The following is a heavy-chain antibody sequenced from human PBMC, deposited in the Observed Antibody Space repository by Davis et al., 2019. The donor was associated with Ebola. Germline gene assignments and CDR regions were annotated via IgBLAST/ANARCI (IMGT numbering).Heavy chain of an antibody. CDR3: AHCLWYY. V-gene: IGHV2-5*02. Sequence: TLSLTCTVSGVSVSRHYWSWIRQPPGKALEWLALIYWDDDKRYSPSLKSRLTITKDTSKNQVVLTMTNMDPVDTATYYCAHCLWYYWGQGTLVTVSS. D-gene: IGHD3-10*01. J-gene: IGHJ4*02. CDR1: GVSVSRHYW. CDR2: IYWDDDK.